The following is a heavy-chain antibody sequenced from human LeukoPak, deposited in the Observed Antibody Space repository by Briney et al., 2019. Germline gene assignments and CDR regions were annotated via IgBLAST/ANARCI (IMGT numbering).Heavy chain of an antibody. CDR2: IYYSGST. D-gene: IGHD3-3*01. J-gene: IGHJ4*02. Sequence: SETLSLTCTVSGGSISSYYWSWIRQPPGKGLEWMGYIYYSGSTNYNPSLKSRVTISVDTSKNQSSLKLSYVTAADTAVYYCASSGRTIFGVVIEEGIGYWGQGTLVTVSS. CDR3: ASSGRTIFGVVIEEGIGY. CDR1: GGSISSYY. V-gene: IGHV4-59*01.